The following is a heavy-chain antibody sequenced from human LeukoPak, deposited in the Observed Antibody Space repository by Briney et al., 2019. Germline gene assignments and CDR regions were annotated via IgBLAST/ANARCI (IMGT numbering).Heavy chain of an antibody. CDR2: IKPDGREK. CDR1: GITFGNFW. J-gene: IGHJ4*02. Sequence: PGGSLRLSCAASGITFGNFWMSWVRQAPGKGLEWVANIKPDGREKYYKDSLKGRFTISNDNAKNSVYLQMSSLRVEDTAVYYCTTMASNVFDYWGQGALVTVSS. D-gene: IGHD5-24*01. V-gene: IGHV3-7*03. CDR3: TTMASNVFDY.